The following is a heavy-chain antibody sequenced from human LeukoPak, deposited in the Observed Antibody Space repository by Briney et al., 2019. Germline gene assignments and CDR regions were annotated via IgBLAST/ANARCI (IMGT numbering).Heavy chain of an antibody. V-gene: IGHV1-46*01. J-gene: IGHJ3*02. CDR2: INPGLGST. CDR1: GYAFTSYY. Sequence: GASVKVSCKASGYAFTSYYVHWVRQAPGQGLEWMGIINPGLGSTSYAQIFQGRVTMTRDTSTSTVYMELSSLRYEDTAVYYCARDQQWLVTGEDAFDIWGQGTMVTVPS. D-gene: IGHD6-19*01. CDR3: ARDQQWLVTGEDAFDI.